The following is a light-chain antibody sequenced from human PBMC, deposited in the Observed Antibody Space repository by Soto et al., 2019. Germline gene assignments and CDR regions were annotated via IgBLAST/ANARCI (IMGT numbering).Light chain of an antibody. V-gene: IGKV3-15*01. CDR2: GAS. CDR3: QQYNNWPRT. Sequence: EIVMTQSPATRSVSPGERATLSCRASQSVSNNLAWYQQKPGQPPRLLIYGASTRATGIPARFSGSGSGTEFTLTISSLQSEDFEVYYGQQYNNWPRTFGKGTKVDIK. J-gene: IGKJ1*01. CDR1: QSVSNN.